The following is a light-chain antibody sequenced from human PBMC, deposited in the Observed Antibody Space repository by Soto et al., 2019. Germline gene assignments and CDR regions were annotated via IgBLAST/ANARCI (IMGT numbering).Light chain of an antibody. J-gene: IGLJ2*01. V-gene: IGLV1-44*01. CDR3: AAWDDSLNGLV. CDR2: SNN. CDR1: XXNIGSNT. Sequence: QLVLTQPPSASGTPGQRVTISCSGXXXNIGSNTVNWYQQLPGTAPKLLIYSNNQRPSGVPDRFSGSKSGTSASLAISGLQSEDEADYDCAAWDDSLNGLVFGGGTKLTVL.